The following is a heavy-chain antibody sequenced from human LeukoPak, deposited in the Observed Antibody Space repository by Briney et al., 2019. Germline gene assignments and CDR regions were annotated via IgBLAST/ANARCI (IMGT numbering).Heavy chain of an antibody. CDR1: GFTFSSYG. D-gene: IGHD5-18*01. J-gene: IGHJ4*02. CDR2: ISYDGSNK. V-gene: IGHV3-30*03. Sequence: GGTLRLSCAASGFTFSSYGMSWVRQAPGKGLEWVAVISYDGSNKYYADSVKGRFTISRDNSKNTLYLQMNSLRAEDTAVYYCARDRGYSYGYGYWGQGTLVTVSS. CDR3: ARDRGYSYGYGY.